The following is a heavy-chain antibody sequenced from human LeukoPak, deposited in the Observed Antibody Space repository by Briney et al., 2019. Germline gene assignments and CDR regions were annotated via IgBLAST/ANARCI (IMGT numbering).Heavy chain of an antibody. Sequence: GGSLRLSCAASGFTFSSYGMHWVRQAPGKGLEWVAVIWYDGSNKYYADSVKGRFTISRDNSKNTLYLQMNSLRAEDTAVYYCAYGDYLGPARFDYWGQGTLVTVSS. CDR1: GFTFSSYG. J-gene: IGHJ4*02. V-gene: IGHV3-30*02. CDR3: AYGDYLGPARFDY. D-gene: IGHD4-17*01. CDR2: IWYDGSNK.